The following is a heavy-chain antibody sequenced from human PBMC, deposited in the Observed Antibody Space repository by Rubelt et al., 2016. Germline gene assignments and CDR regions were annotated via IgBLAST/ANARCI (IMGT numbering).Heavy chain of an antibody. CDR3: ARPTGASSAWGSFVG. J-gene: IGHJ4*02. CDR2: FFHDGST. V-gene: IGHV4-38-2*02. D-gene: IGHD3-16*01. CDR1: GYSINNGYY. Sequence: QVQLQESGPGLVKPSETLSLTCTVSGYSINNGYYWGWIRQPPGKGLEWIASFFHDGSTKYNPSLKRRVTMSNDGIKTQFSLTVSAVTAADTAVDYCARPTGASSAWGSFVGWGQGTLVTVSS.